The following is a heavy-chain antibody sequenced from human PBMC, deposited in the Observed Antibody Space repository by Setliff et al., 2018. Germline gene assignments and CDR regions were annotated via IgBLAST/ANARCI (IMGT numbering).Heavy chain of an antibody. J-gene: IGHJ4*02. CDR2: IYSSGST. Sequence: SETLSLTCAVYGGSFSGYYWSWIRQPPGKGLEWIGYIYSSGSTNYNPSLKSRVTVSLDTSKNQFSLKLSFVTAADTAVYYCARERSYYYDSSGFYYEGRHFDYWGQGTLVTVSS. V-gene: IGHV4-4*08. CDR1: GGSFSGYY. D-gene: IGHD3-22*01. CDR3: ARERSYYYDSSGFYYEGRHFDY.